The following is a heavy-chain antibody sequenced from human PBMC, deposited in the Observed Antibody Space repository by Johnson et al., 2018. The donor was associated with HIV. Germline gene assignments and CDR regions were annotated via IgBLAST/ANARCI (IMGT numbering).Heavy chain of an antibody. CDR3: ARDRPYSSSGRGAFDI. D-gene: IGHD6-13*01. J-gene: IGHJ3*02. CDR1: GFTFSSHW. CDR2: INSDGSII. V-gene: IGHV3-74*01. Sequence: VQLVESGGGLIQPGGSLRVSCAASGFTFSSHWMHWVRQAPGKGLVWVSRINSDGSIISYADSVKGRLTISRDNSKNSLSLQLNSLRPDDTAVYFCARDRPYSSSGRGAFDIWGQGTMVTVSS.